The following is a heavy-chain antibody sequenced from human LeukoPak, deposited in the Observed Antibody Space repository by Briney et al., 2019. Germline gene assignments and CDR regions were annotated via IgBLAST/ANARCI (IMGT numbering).Heavy chain of an antibody. CDR3: ASSYGDFPFDY. CDR2: IYYSGST. Sequence: SXTLSLTCTVSGGSISSGDYYWSWIRQPPGKGLEWTGYIYYSGSTYYNPSLKSRVTISVDTSKNQFSLKLSSVTAADTAVYYCASSYGDFPFDYWGQGTLVTVSS. J-gene: IGHJ4*02. CDR1: GGSISSGDYY. V-gene: IGHV4-30-4*08. D-gene: IGHD4-17*01.